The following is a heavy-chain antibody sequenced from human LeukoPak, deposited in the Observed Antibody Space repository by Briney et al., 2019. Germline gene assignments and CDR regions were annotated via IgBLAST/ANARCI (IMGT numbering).Heavy chain of an antibody. D-gene: IGHD6-6*01. CDR3: ATLIQSSSSNYYYYYMDV. CDR1: GGTFSSYV. V-gene: IGHV1-69*05. J-gene: IGHJ6*03. CDR2: IIPIFGTA. Sequence: ASVKVSCKASGGTFSSYVISWVRQAPGQGLEWMGGIIPIFGTANYAQKFQGRVTITTDESASTAYMELSSLRSEDTAVYYCATLIQSSSSNYYYYYMDVWGKGTTVTVSS.